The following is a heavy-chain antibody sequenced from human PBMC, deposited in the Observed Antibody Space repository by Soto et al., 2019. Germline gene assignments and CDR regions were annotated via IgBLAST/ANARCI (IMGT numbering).Heavy chain of an antibody. D-gene: IGHD4-17*01. CDR3: ARANYGDYASYYYGMDV. J-gene: IGHJ6*02. CDR1: GGTFSSYA. CDR2: IIPIFGTA. V-gene: IGHV1-69*13. Sequence: PSVKVSCKASGGTFSSYASSWVRQAPEQGLEWMGGIIPIFGTANYAQKFQGRVTITADESTSTAYMELSSLRSEDTAVYYCARANYGDYASYYYGMDVWGQGTTVTVSS.